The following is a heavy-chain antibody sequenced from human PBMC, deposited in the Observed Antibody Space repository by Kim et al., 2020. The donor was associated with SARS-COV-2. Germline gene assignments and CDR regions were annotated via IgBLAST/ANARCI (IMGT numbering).Heavy chain of an antibody. D-gene: IGHD3-3*01. J-gene: IGHJ4*02. CDR3: AGDLSGSRGSWGY. Sequence: YAKKFQGRVTMTRDTATSTVYMELSSLRSEDTAVYYCAGDLSGSRGSWGYWGQGTLVTVSS. V-gene: IGHV1-46*01.